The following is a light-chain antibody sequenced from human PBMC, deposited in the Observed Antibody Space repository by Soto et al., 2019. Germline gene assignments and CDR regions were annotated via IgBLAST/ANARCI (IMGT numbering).Light chain of an antibody. J-gene: IGKJ1*01. Sequence: IVLTQSPGTLYLSPGERAPLSCRASQSVSNNYLAWYQQKPGQAPRLLIYGASNRATGIPDRFSGSGSGTDFTLTISRLEPEDFAVYYCQQYGSSGTFGQGTKADVK. CDR1: QSVSNNY. CDR2: GAS. CDR3: QQYGSSGT. V-gene: IGKV3-20*01.